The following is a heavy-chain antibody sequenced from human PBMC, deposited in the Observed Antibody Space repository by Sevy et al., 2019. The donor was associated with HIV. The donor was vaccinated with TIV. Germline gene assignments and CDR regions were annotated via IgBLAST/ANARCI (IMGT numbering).Heavy chain of an antibody. CDR2: ISSSSTYT. V-gene: IGHV3-21*01. J-gene: IGHJ4*02. D-gene: IGHD2-21*01. Sequence: GGSLILSCAASGFTFSSYSMNWVRQAPGKGPEWVSSISSSSTYTYYADSVKGRFTISRDNAKNSLYLQMNSLRAEDTAVYYCSTSGNCGGDCYSLSSYYFDYWGQGTLLTVSS. CDR3: STSGNCGGDCYSLSSYYFDY. CDR1: GFTFSSYS.